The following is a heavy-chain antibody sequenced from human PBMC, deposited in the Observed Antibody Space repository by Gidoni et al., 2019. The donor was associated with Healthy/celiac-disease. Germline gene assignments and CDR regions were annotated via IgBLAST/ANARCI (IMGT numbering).Heavy chain of an antibody. D-gene: IGHD3-22*01. V-gene: IGHV4-34*01. CDR2: INHSGST. CDR3: ARGPRAYYDSSGYSPYYYYGMDV. J-gene: IGHJ6*02. CDR1: GGSFRGYY. Sequence: QVQLQQWGAGLLKPSETLSLTCAVYGGSFRGYYWSWIRQPPGKGLEWIGEINHSGSTNYNPSLKSRVTISVDTSKNQFSLKLSSVTAADTAVYYCARGPRAYYDSSGYSPYYYYGMDVWGQGTTVTVSS.